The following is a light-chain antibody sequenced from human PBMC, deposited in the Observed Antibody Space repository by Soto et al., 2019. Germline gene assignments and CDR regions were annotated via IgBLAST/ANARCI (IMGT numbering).Light chain of an antibody. J-gene: IGKJ2*02. CDR2: LGS. V-gene: IGKV2-28*01. Sequence: DIVVTQSPLSLPVTPGEPASLSFRSSESLLHSNGYNYFDWYLQKPVQSPQLLIYLGSIRASGVPDKLSGSGAGTDFTLQISRGEPEDFAVYYCQEYGISGTFGKGT. CDR3: QEYGISGT. CDR1: ESLLHSNGYNY.